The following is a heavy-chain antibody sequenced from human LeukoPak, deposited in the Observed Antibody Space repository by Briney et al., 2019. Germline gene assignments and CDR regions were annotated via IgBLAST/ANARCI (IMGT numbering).Heavy chain of an antibody. Sequence: GGSLRLSCAASGFTFSSYAMHWVRQAPGKGLEWVAVISYDGSNKYYADSVRGRFTVSRDNSKNTLFLQMNSLRAEDTAVYYCAKDGGLWVSAHWGDSWGRGTLVTVSS. CDR2: ISYDGSNK. J-gene: IGHJ4*02. CDR1: GFTFSSYA. D-gene: IGHD7-27*01. CDR3: AKDGGLWVSAHWGDS. V-gene: IGHV3-30*04.